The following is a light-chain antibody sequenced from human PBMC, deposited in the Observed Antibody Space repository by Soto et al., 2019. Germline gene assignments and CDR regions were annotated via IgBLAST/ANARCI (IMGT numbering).Light chain of an antibody. Sequence: DIVITHTPLSLSVTPVQPASISSKSSQLLLHSDGKTFFYWYLQRPGQPPQLLIYEVSNRFTGVPDRFSGSGSGTEFTLKISRVEAEDVGVYYCMKSIQLPLNFGGGTKVDIK. CDR2: EVS. J-gene: IGKJ4*01. CDR1: QLLLHSDGKTF. CDR3: MKSIQLPLN. V-gene: IGKV2D-29*01.